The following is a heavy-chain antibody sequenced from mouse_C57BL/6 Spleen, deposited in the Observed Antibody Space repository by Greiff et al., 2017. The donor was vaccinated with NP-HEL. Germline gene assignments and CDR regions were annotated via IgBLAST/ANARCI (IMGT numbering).Heavy chain of an antibody. J-gene: IGHJ3*01. Sequence: EVMLVESGGGLVQPGGSLSLSCAASGFTFTDYYMSWVRQPPGKALAWLGFIRNKANGYTTEYSASVKGRFTISRDNSQSILYLQMNALRAEDSATYYCARYSSGKFAYWGQGTLVTVSA. V-gene: IGHV7-3*01. D-gene: IGHD3-2*02. CDR3: ARYSSGKFAY. CDR2: IRNKANGYTT. CDR1: GFTFTDYY.